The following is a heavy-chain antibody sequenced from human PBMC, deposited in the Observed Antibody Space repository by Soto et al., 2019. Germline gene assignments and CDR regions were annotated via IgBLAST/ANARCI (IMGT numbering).Heavy chain of an antibody. J-gene: IGHJ4*02. D-gene: IGHD3-10*01. CDR3: ARGTGSGSFLIDY. Sequence: QVLLVESGGGVVQPGTSLTLSCAASGFPFTSYAMHWVRQTPEKGLQWLTIISSDGSTIHYVDSVQGRFTISRDNSKNTVYLQMNSLRADDTAVYYCARGTGSGSFLIDYWGQGTLVTVSS. V-gene: IGHV3-30-3*01. CDR2: ISSDGSTI. CDR1: GFPFTSYA.